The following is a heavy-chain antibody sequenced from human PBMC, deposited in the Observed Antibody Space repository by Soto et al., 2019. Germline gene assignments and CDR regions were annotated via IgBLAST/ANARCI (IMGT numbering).Heavy chain of an antibody. V-gene: IGHV1-69*09. CDR3: STVGGDNVH. CDR1: GDVFSTDT. Sequence: QVVLLQSGADVKEPGSSVNISCKTFGDVFSTDTINWVRQAPGQGLLWMGSIIPFLNLSNIEPAFMDRLSITADKTTGMAYLRLRDQTRDDSAIYFCSTVGGDNVHWGQGTRITVSS. D-gene: IGHD3-16*01. CDR2: IIPFLNLS. J-gene: IGHJ4*02.